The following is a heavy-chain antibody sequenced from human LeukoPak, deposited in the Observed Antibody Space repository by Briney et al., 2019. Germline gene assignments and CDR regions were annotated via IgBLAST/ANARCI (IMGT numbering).Heavy chain of an antibody. D-gene: IGHD3-22*01. CDR1: GGFFSGYY. CDR3: ARGPRITMIVVVKSFYY. J-gene: IGHJ4*02. V-gene: IGHV4-34*01. Sequence: PSETLSLTCAVYGGFFSGYYWSWIRQPPGKGLEWIGEINHSGSTNYNPSLKSRVTISVDTSKNQFSLKLSSVTAADTAVYYCARGPRITMIVVVKSFYYWGQGTLVTVSS. CDR2: INHSGST.